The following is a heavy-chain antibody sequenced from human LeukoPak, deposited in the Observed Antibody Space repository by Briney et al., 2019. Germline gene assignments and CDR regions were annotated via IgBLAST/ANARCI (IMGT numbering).Heavy chain of an antibody. V-gene: IGHV3-30-3*01. J-gene: IGHJ4*02. CDR1: GFTFSSYA. CDR2: ISYDGSNK. CDR3: ARAPPDWWELFDY. D-gene: IGHD4-23*01. Sequence: GRSLRLSCAASGFTFSSYAMHWVRQAPGKGLEWVAVISYDGSNKYYADSVKGRFTISRDNSKNTLYLQMNSLRAEDTAVYYCARAPPDWWELFDYWGQGTLVTVSS.